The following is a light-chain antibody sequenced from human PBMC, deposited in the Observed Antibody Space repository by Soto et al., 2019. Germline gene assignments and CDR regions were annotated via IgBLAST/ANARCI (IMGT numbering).Light chain of an antibody. Sequence: IVLTQSPVTLSLSPGARATLSCRASQSIHNNNLAWYQQRPGQSPRLLIYGASTRATGIPDRFRGGGSGSDFTLTITRLEPEDSATYFCQQYDSTPRTFGRGTKVEI. CDR2: GAS. V-gene: IGKV3-20*01. CDR1: QSIHNNN. J-gene: IGKJ4*01. CDR3: QQYDSTPRT.